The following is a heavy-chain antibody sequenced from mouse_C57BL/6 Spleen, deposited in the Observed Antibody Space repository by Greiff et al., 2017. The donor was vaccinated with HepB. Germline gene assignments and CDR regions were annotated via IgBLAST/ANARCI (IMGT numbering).Heavy chain of an antibody. CDR2: IDPSDSYT. Sequence: QVQLQQPGAELVMPGASVKLSCKASGYTFTSYWMHWVKQRPGQGLEWIGEIDPSDSYTNYNQKFKGKSTLTVDKSSSTAYMQLSSLTSEDSAVYYCARLRGYYYAMDYWGQGTSVTVSS. V-gene: IGHV1-69*01. J-gene: IGHJ4*01. CDR1: GYTFTSYW. CDR3: ARLRGYYYAMDY.